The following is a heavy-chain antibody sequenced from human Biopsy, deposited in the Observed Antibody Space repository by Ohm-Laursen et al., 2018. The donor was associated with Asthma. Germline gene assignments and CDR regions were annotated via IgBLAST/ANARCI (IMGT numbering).Heavy chain of an antibody. V-gene: IGHV1-18*01. D-gene: IGHD3-10*01. J-gene: IGHJ6*02. CDR1: GYTFNSAG. Sequence: ASVKVSCKTSGYTFNSAGIAWVRQAPGQGLEWMGWISVYSGNTKVAQKLQDRVTMITDTSTSTAYMELRSLRSDDTAVYFCARAVDYSHYYGIDVWGQGTTVTVS. CDR3: ARAVDYSHYYGIDV. CDR2: ISVYSGNT.